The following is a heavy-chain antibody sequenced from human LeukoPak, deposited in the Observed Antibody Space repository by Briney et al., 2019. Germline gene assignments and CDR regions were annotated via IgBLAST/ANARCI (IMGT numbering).Heavy chain of an antibody. J-gene: IGHJ5*02. CDR3: ARIMVRDLNWFDP. Sequence: GASVKVSCKASGYTLTSYDINWVRQATGQGLEWMGWMNPNSGNTGYAQKFQGRVTMTRNTSISTAYMELSSLRSEDTAVYYCARIMVRDLNWFDPWGQGTLVTVSS. CDR1: GYTLTSYD. D-gene: IGHD3-10*01. V-gene: IGHV1-8*01. CDR2: MNPNSGNT.